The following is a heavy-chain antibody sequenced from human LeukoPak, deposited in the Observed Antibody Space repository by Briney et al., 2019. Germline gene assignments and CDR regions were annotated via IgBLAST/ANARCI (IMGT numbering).Heavy chain of an antibody. CDR3: AKLYYASGSPEAFYYHYYMDV. Sequence: GGSLRLSCAASGFIFRSYGMHWVRQAPGKGLQWVAFIRYDGSNKYYADSVKGRFTISRDNSKNTLYLQMNSLRPEDTALYYCAKLYYASGSPEAFYYHYYMDVWGKGTTVTISS. CDR1: GFIFRSYG. V-gene: IGHV3-30*02. D-gene: IGHD3-10*01. CDR2: IRYDGSNK. J-gene: IGHJ6*03.